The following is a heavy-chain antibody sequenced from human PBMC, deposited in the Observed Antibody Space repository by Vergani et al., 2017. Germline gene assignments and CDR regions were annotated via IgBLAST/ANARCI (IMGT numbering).Heavy chain of an antibody. CDR1: GYTFTAYH. CDR2: INSNSGDR. CDR3: AREMLTGKAIDV. J-gene: IGHJ6*02. Sequence: QVHLVQSGAEVKKPGASVRVSCEASGYTFTAYHINWIRQAPGQGLEWMGWINSNSGDRGSAQKFKGRLTLTRDTSTSTHYMELSRLTSDDTAVYYCAREMLTGKAIDVWGQGPTVTVSS. D-gene: IGHD3-9*01. V-gene: IGHV1-2*02.